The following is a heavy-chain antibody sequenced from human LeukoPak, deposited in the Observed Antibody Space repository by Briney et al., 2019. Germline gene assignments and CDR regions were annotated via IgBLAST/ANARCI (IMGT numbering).Heavy chain of an antibody. CDR3: AREFES. V-gene: IGHV4-61*02. Sequence: SQTLSLTCTVSGGSISSGSHYWSWIRQPAGKGLEWIGLIYTSGTTKTNPSLESRVTISLDTSKNQFSVKLGSVTAADTAVYYCAREFESWGQGTPVTVSS. CDR1: GGSISSGSHY. J-gene: IGHJ5*01. CDR2: IYTSGTT.